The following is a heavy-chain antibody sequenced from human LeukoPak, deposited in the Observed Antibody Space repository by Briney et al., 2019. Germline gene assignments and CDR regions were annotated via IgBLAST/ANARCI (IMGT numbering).Heavy chain of an antibody. CDR3: ARDLEGVAGTDFPPTDY. D-gene: IGHD6-19*01. J-gene: IGHJ4*02. CDR1: GFTFSSYA. CDR2: ISGSGGST. V-gene: IGHV3-23*01. Sequence: PGGSLRLSCAASGFTFSSYAMSWVRQAPGKGLEWVSAISGSGGSTYYADSVKGRFTISRDNSKNTLYLQMNSLRAEDTAVYYCARDLEGVAGTDFPPTDYWGQGTLVTVSS.